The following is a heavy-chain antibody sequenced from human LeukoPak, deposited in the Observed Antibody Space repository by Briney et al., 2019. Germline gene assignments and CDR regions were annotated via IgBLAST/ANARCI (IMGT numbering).Heavy chain of an antibody. V-gene: IGHV1-18*01. J-gene: IGHJ4*02. CDR1: GYTFTSYG. Sequence: ASVTVSCKASGYTFTSYGISWVRQAPGQGLEWMGWTSAYNGNTNYAQKLQGRVTMTTDTSTSTAYMELRSLRSDDTAVYYCARGHCSGGSCYSDYWGQGTLVTVSS. CDR2: TSAYNGNT. D-gene: IGHD2-15*01. CDR3: ARGHCSGGSCYSDY.